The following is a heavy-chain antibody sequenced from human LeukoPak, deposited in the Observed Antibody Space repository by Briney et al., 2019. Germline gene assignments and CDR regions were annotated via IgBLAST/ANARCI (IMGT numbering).Heavy chain of an antibody. CDR3: ARDLGVNTYATGK. CDR2: IYGGGST. V-gene: IGHV3-66*01. D-gene: IGHD2-2*01. CDR1: GFTFDDYA. J-gene: IGHJ4*02. Sequence: GRSLRLSCAASGFTFDDYAMHWVRHAPGKGLEWVSVIYGGGSTFYADSVKGRFTISRDNSKNTLYLQMNSLRAGDTAVYYCARDLGVNTYATGKWGQGTLVTVSS.